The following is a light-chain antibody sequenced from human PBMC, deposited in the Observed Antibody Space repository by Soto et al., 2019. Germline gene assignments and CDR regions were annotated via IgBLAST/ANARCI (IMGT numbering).Light chain of an antibody. CDR1: GRDIGAYNY. J-gene: IGLJ1*01. Sequence: QSVLTQPASVSGSPGQSITISCTGSGRDIGAYNYASWYQQHPGKAPKLIIYEVENRPSGVSNRFSASKSAFTASLTISGLQAEDEADYYCSSYTTSYFYVFGPGTKV. CDR3: SSYTTSYFYV. CDR2: EVE. V-gene: IGLV2-14*01.